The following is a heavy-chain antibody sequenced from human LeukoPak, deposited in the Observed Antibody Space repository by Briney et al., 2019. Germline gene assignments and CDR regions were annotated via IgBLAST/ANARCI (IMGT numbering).Heavy chain of an antibody. CDR2: ISSSSYI. J-gene: IGHJ4*02. D-gene: IGHD2-21*02. CDR3: ARGVGSLYCGGDCYPNAY. Sequence: GGSLRLSCAASGFTFSNYWMTWVRQAPGKGLEWVSSISSSSYIYYADSVKGRFTISRDNAKNSLYLQMNSLRAEDTAVYYCARGVGSLYCGGDCYPNAYWGQGTLVTVSS. V-gene: IGHV3-21*01. CDR1: GFTFSNYW.